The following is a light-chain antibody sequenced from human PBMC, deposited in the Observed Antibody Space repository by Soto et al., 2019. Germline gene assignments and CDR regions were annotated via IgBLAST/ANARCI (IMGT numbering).Light chain of an antibody. J-gene: IGKJ1*01. CDR3: QQYGSYRT. CDR1: QSTSTW. Sequence: DIQMTQSPSTLSASVGDRVTITCRASQSTSTWLAWYQHKPGKAPNLLIYKASSLESGVPSRFSGSGSGTEFTLTISSLPPDDVAAYYCQQYGSYRTFGQGTKVEIK. V-gene: IGKV1-5*03. CDR2: KAS.